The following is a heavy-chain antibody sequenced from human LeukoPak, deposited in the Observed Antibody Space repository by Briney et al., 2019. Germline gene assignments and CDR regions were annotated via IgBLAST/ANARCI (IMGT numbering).Heavy chain of an antibody. Sequence: PSETLSLTCAVYGGSFSGYYWRWIRQPPGKGPEWIGKINHSGNTNYNPSLRSRVTISVDTSKNQFSLKLSSVTAADTAVYYCARSIRGSSSPGRSYYMDVWGKGTTVTVSS. CDR2: INHSGNT. J-gene: IGHJ6*03. CDR3: ARSIRGSSSPGRSYYMDV. CDR1: GGSFSGYY. D-gene: IGHD6-6*01. V-gene: IGHV4-34*01.